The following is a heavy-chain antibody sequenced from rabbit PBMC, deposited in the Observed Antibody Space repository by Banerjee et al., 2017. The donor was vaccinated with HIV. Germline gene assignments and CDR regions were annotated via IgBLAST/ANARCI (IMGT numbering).Heavy chain of an antibody. D-gene: IGHD4-2*01. CDR3: ARGDAGSRYAFNL. V-gene: IGHV1S40*01. J-gene: IGHJ4*01. CDR2: IYTNSGGT. Sequence: QSLEESGGDLVKPGASLTLTCTASGFSFSSSYYMCWVRQAPGKGLELIACIYTNSGGTYYANWAKGRFTLSKSSSTTVTLQMTSLTAADTATYFCARGDAGSRYAFNLWGPGTLVTVS. CDR1: GFSFSSSYY.